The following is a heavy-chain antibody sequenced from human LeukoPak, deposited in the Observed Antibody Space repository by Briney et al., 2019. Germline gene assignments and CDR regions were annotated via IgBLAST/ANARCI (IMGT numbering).Heavy chain of an antibody. J-gene: IGHJ4*02. CDR1: GGSLSGYY. D-gene: IGHD1-26*01. CDR2: INHSGST. V-gene: IGHV4-34*01. CDR3: ARGGHGSLPGGDY. Sequence: SETLSLTCAVYGGSLSGYYWSWIRQPPGKGLEWIGEINHSGSTNYNPSLKSSVTISVDTSKNQFSLKLSSVTAADTAVYYCARGGHGSLPGGDYWGQGTLVTVSS.